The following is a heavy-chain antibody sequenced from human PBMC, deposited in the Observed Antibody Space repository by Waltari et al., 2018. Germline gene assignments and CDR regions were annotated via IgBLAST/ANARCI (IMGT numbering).Heavy chain of an antibody. J-gene: IGHJ6*02. V-gene: IGHV5-10-1*03. D-gene: IGHD3-3*01. Sequence: EVQLVQSGAEVKKPGESLRISCKGSGYSFTSYWISWVRQLPGKGLEWMGRIEPSDSYTNYSPSFQGHVTISRDNSKNTLYLQMNSLRAEDTAVYYCAKGVGNFWSGSFGMDVWGQGTTVTVSS. CDR2: IEPSDSYT. CDR1: GYSFTSYW. CDR3: AKGVGNFWSGSFGMDV.